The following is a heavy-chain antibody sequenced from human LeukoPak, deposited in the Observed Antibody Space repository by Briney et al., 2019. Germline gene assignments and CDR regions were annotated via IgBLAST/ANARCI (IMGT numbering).Heavy chain of an antibody. CDR2: IYTSGST. V-gene: IGHV4-4*07. Sequence: SETLSLTCTVSGGSISSYYWSWIRQPAGKGLEWIGRIYTSGSTNYDPSLKSRVTISVDTFKNQFSLKLSSVTAADTAVYYCARGTIFGVVIILDDAFDIWGQGTMVTVSS. J-gene: IGHJ3*02. CDR3: ARGTIFGVVIILDDAFDI. CDR1: GGSISSYY. D-gene: IGHD3-3*01.